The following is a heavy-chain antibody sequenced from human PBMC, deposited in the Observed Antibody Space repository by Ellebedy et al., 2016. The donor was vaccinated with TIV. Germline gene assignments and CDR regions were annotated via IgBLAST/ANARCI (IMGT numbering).Heavy chain of an antibody. V-gene: IGHV3-74*01. CDR1: GFTFSSYW. Sequence: PGGSLRPSCAAPGFTFSSYWMYWVRQAPGEGPVWVSRIKSDGSDTDYAASVKGRFTISRDNSKNTLYLQMNSLGAEDTAVYFCVGGPLGIRKWGPGTLVTVSS. CDR2: IKSDGSDT. J-gene: IGHJ4*02. CDR3: VGGPLGIRK. D-gene: IGHD3-16*01.